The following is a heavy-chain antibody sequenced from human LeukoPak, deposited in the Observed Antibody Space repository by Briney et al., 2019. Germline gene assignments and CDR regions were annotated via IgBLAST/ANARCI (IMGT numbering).Heavy chain of an antibody. CDR1: GGSISSGDYY. V-gene: IGHV4-30-4*08. J-gene: IGHJ3*02. CDR3: ARYQESAARPLYAVYAFDI. D-gene: IGHD6-6*01. CDR2: IYYSGST. Sequence: SETLSLTCTVSGGSISSGDYYWSWIRQPPGKGLEWIGYIYYSGSTYYNPSLKSRVTISADTSKNQFSLKLSSVTAADTAVYYCARYQESAARPLYAVYAFDIWGQGTMVTVSS.